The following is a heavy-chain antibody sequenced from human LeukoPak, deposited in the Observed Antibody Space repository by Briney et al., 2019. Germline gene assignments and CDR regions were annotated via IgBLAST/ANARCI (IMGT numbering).Heavy chain of an antibody. Sequence: ASVKVSCKVSGYTLTELSMHWVRQAPGKGLEWMGGFDPEDGETIYAQKFQGRVTMTEDTSTDTAYMELSSLRSEDTAVYYCATTPFRGVTTVGYMDVWGKGTTVTVSS. CDR3: ATTPFRGVTTVGYMDV. CDR2: FDPEDGET. CDR1: GYTLTELS. V-gene: IGHV1-24*01. J-gene: IGHJ6*03. D-gene: IGHD4-11*01.